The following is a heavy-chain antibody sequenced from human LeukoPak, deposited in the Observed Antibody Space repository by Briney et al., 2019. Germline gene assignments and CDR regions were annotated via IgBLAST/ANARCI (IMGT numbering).Heavy chain of an antibody. Sequence: PGGSLRLSCAASGFTFSSYAMSWVRQAPGKGLEWVSAISGSGGSTYYADSVKGRFTISRDNSKNTLYLQMNSLRAEDTAVYYCAKDMEAVWFGELLTWSSDLSHYYGMDVWGQGTTVTVSS. CDR2: ISGSGGST. CDR1: GFTFSSYA. J-gene: IGHJ6*02. CDR3: AKDMEAVWFGELLTWSSDLSHYYGMDV. V-gene: IGHV3-23*01. D-gene: IGHD3-10*01.